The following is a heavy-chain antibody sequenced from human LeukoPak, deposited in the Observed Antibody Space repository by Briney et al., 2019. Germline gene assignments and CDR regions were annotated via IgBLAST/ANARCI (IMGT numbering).Heavy chain of an antibody. D-gene: IGHD3-10*01. CDR2: ISYDGFNK. J-gene: IGHJ4*02. CDR1: AFTFSSYG. V-gene: IGHV3-30*18. CDR3: AKDYYGFDY. Sequence: PGGSLRLSCAASAFTFSSYGLHWVRQAPGKGLEWVAVISYDGFNKFYGDSVKGRFTISRDNSKNTLYLQMNSLRPEDTAVYYCAKDYYGFDYWGQGTLVTVSS.